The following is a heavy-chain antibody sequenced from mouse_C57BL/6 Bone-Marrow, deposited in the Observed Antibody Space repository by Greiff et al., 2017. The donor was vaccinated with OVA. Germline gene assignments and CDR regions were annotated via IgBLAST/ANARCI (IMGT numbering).Heavy chain of an antibody. J-gene: IGHJ2*01. CDR1: GYTFTSYG. CDR2: IYPRSGNT. CDR3: ARRYYGSFDY. Sequence: VQPQQSGAELARPGASVKLSCKASGYTFTSYGISWVKQRTGQGLEWIGEIYPRSGNTYYNEKFKGKATLTADKSSSTAYMELRSLTSEDSAVYFCARRYYGSFDYWGQGTTLTVSS. D-gene: IGHD1-1*01. V-gene: IGHV1-81*01.